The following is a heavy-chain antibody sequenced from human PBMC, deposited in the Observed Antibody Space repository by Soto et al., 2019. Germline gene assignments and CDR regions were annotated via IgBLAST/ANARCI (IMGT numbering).Heavy chain of an antibody. CDR2: IYYSGST. V-gene: IGHV4-31*03. J-gene: IGHJ4*02. CDR3: AREDPSHPPFDY. Sequence: SETLSLTCTVSGGSISSGGYYWSWIRQHPGKGLEWIGYIYYSGSTYYNPSLKSRVTISVDTSKNQFSLKLSSVTAADTAVYYCAREDPSHPPFDYWGQGTLVTVSS. CDR1: GGSISSGGYY.